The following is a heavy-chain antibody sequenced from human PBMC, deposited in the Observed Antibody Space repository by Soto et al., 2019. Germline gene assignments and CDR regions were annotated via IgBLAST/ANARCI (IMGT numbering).Heavy chain of an antibody. CDR2: INHSGST. CDR1: GGSFSGYY. D-gene: IGHD6-13*01. CDR3: ARGGAGMYSSSWYYYGMDV. V-gene: IGHV4-34*01. J-gene: IGHJ6*02. Sequence: TLSLTCAVYGGSFSGYYWSWIRQPPGKGLEWIGEINHSGSTNYNPSLKSRVTISVDTSKNQFSLKLSSVTAADTAVYYCARGGAGMYSSSWYYYGMDVWGQGTTVTVSS.